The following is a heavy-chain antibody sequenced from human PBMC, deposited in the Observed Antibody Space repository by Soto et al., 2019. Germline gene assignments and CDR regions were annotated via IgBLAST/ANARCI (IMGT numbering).Heavy chain of an antibody. D-gene: IGHD6-6*01. Sequence: GGSLRLSCAASGFTFSSYWMHWVRQAPGKGLVWVSRINSDGSSTSYADSVKGRFTISRDNAKNTLYLQMNSLRAEDTAVYYCARVRIAARRGNWFDPWGQGTLVTVSS. V-gene: IGHV3-74*01. CDR2: INSDGSST. J-gene: IGHJ5*02. CDR3: ARVRIAARRGNWFDP. CDR1: GFTFSSYW.